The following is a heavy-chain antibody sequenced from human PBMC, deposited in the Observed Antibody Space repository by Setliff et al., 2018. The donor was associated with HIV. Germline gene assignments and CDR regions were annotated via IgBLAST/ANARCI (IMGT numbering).Heavy chain of an antibody. CDR2: VHYSGST. Sequence: PSQTLSLTCTVSGLSMSYNYWTWIRQSPGKGLEWIGYVHYSGSTRYNPSLKSRVTISVDTSKKKFSLKLTSMTATDTAVYYCARYRQGGITNVRGKYFDYWGQGTLVTVSS. D-gene: IGHD3-10*01. J-gene: IGHJ4*02. CDR1: GLSMSYNY. CDR3: ARYRQGGITNVRGKYFDY. V-gene: IGHV4-59*01.